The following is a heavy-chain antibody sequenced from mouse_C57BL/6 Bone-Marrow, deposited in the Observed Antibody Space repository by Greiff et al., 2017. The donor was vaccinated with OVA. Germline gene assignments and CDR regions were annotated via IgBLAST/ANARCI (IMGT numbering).Heavy chain of an antibody. CDR3: ARGYYGSSYPEVDV. CDR2: IHPNSGST. CDR1: GYTFTSYW. Sequence: VKLMQPGAELVKPGASVKLSCKASGYTFTSYWMHWVKQRPGQGLEWIGMIHPNSGSTNYNEKFKSKATLTVDKSSSTAYMQLSSLTSEDSAVYYCARGYYGSSYPEVDVWGTGTTVTVSS. J-gene: IGHJ1*03. D-gene: IGHD1-1*01. V-gene: IGHV1-64*01.